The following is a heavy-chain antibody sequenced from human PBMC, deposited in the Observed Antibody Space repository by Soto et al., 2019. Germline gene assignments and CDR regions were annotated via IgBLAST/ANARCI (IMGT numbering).Heavy chain of an antibody. CDR1: GGSISSGGYY. J-gene: IGHJ3*02. CDR2: IYYSGST. CDR3: ARGYGSGSPDALDI. Sequence: PSETLSLTCTVSGGSISSGGYYWSWIRQHPGKGLEWIGYIYYSGSTYYNPSLKSRVTISVDTSKNQFSLKLSSVTAADTAVYYCARGYGSGSPDALDIWGQGTMVTVSS. D-gene: IGHD3-10*01. V-gene: IGHV4-31*03.